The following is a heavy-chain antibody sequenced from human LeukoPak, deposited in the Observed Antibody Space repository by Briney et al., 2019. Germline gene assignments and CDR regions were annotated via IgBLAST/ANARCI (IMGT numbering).Heavy chain of an antibody. CDR2: IIPMYGTT. V-gene: IGHV1-69*05. J-gene: IGHJ3*01. D-gene: IGHD3-22*01. Sequence: SVKVSCKASGGTFANYDINWVRQAPGQGLAWMGGIIPMYGTTHYAQKFQGRVTITTDESTNTAYMELSSLRYEDTAVYYCARDRDSSVGGTFDVWGQGTLVTVSS. CDR1: GGTFANYD. CDR3: ARDRDSSVGGTFDV.